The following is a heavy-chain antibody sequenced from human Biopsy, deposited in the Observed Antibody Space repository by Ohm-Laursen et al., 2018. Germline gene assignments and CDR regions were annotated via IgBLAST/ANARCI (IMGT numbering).Heavy chain of an antibody. CDR2: IYSGGNT. J-gene: IGHJ4*02. CDR3: ARGRRTSGWPYFAN. V-gene: IGHV4-61*01. Sequence: SDTLSLTCTVSGDALSSGPDNWSWIRRPPGQGLEYIGFIYSGGNTNYNPSLQNRVTMSVDTSKNQFSLKLSSVIAADTAVYYCARGRRTSGWPYFANWGQGTLVTVSS. CDR1: GDALSSGPDN. D-gene: IGHD6-19*01.